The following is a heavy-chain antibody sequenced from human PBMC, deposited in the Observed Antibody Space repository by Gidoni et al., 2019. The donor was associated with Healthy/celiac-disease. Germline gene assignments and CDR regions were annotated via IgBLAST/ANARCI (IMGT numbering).Heavy chain of an antibody. J-gene: IGHJ6*02. V-gene: IGHV4-34*01. CDR3: ARGRTGYSSGWYRDYYYGMDV. D-gene: IGHD6-19*01. CDR2: INHSGST. Sequence: GLEWIGEINHSGSTNYNPSLKSRVTISVDTSKNQFSLKLSSVTAAVTAVYYCARGRTGYSSGWYRDYYYGMDVWGQGTTVTVSS.